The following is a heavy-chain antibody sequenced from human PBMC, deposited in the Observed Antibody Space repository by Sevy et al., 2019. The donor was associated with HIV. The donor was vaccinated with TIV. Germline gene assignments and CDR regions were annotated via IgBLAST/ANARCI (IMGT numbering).Heavy chain of an antibody. J-gene: IGHJ5*02. Sequence: GGSLRLSCAASGFPFSSYAMSWVRQAPGKGLEWVSTISGSGGRSYYADSVKGRFTISRDNSKKTLYLQMNNLRADDTAVYYCAKAHDYSNHWFDTWGQGTLVTVSS. D-gene: IGHD4-4*01. CDR2: ISGSGGRS. V-gene: IGHV3-23*01. CDR1: GFPFSSYA. CDR3: AKAHDYSNHWFDT.